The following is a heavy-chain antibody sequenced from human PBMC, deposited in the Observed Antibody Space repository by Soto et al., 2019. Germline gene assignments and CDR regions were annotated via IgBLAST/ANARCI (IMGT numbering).Heavy chain of an antibody. J-gene: IGHJ6*03. V-gene: IGHV1-18*01. D-gene: IGHD1-1*01. Sequence: ASVKVSCKASGYTFTSYGISWVRQAPGQGLEWMGWISAYNGNTNYAQKLQGRVTMTTDTSTSTAYMELRSLRSDDTAVYYCVRVPDWNSYYYYMDVWGKGTTVTVSS. CDR1: GYTFTSYG. CDR2: ISAYNGNT. CDR3: VRVPDWNSYYYYMDV.